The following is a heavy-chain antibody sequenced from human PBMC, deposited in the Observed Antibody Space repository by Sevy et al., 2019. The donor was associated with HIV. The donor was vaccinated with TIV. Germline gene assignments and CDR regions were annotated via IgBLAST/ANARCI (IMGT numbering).Heavy chain of an antibody. CDR3: GREMISMVPGVPDAFDI. CDR2: INSDGSNT. CDR1: GFTFSTYW. J-gene: IGHJ3*02. V-gene: IGHV3-74*01. D-gene: IGHD3-10*01. Sequence: GGPLRLSCAASGFTFSTYWMHWVRQVPGKGLVWVSRINSDGSNTNYADSVKGRFTTSRDNAKNTVYLQMNSLRADDTALYFCGREMISMVPGVPDAFDIWGHGTMVTVSS.